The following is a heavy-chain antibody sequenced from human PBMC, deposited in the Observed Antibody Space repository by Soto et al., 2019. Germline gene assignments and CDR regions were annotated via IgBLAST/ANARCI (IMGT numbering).Heavy chain of an antibody. V-gene: IGHV4-61*01. D-gene: IGHD1-1*01. CDR3: ARFFVLERHDQH. CDR2: VYYSGNT. Sequence: PTGNAALSGTVQEGCRGSRRIYCGWIRQHPGKGLEWIGYVYYSGNTNCNPSLKSRATISIDTFNDQFFLKLTSVTAADTAKYYCARFFVLERHDQH. J-gene: IGHJ1*01. CDR1: EGCRGSRRIY.